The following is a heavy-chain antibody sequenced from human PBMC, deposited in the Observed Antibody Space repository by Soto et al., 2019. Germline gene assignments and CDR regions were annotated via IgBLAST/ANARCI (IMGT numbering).Heavy chain of an antibody. CDR3: ARAGLDIVVVPASMLYYYYGMDV. Sequence: SENLSLTCAVYGGSFSGYYWSWIRQPPGKGLEWIGEINHSGSTNYNPSLKSRVTISVDTSKNQFSLKLSSVTAADTAVYYCARAGLDIVVVPASMLYYYYGMDVWGQGTTVTVSS. CDR2: INHSGST. CDR1: GGSFSGYY. J-gene: IGHJ6*02. V-gene: IGHV4-34*01. D-gene: IGHD2-2*03.